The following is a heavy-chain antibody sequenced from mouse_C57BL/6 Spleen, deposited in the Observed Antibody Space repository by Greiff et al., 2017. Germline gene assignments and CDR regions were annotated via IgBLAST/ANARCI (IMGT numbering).Heavy chain of an antibody. Sequence: EVMLVESGAGLVKPGGSLKLSCAASGFTFSSYAMSWVRQTPEKRLEWVAYISSGGDYIYYADAVKGRFTLSRDNARNTLYLQMSSLKSEDTAMYYCTKEGGLLRGGNAMDYWGQGTSVTVSS. D-gene: IGHD2-3*01. CDR3: TKEGGLLRGGNAMDY. CDR1: GFTFSSYA. V-gene: IGHV5-9-1*02. CDR2: ISSGGDYI. J-gene: IGHJ4*01.